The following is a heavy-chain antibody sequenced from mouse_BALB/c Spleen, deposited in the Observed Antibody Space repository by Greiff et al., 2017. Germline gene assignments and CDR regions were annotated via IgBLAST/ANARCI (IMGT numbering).Heavy chain of an antibody. Sequence: VQLQQSGPELVKPGASVKISCKASGYAFSSSWMNWVKQRPGQGLEWIGRIYPGDGDTNYNGKFKGKATLTADKSSSTAYMQLSSLTSVDSAVYFCARGGGNPSMDYWGQGTSVTVSS. J-gene: IGHJ4*01. CDR3: ARGGGNPSMDY. V-gene: IGHV1-82*01. D-gene: IGHD2-1*01. CDR1: GYAFSSSW. CDR2: IYPGDGDT.